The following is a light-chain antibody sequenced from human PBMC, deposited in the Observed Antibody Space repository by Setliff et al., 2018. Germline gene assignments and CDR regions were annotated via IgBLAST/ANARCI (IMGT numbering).Light chain of an antibody. Sequence: QSVLTQPPSASGSPGQSVTISCTGTSSDVGGYNYVSWYQQHPGKAPKLMIYDVSKRPSGVPDRFFGSKSGNTASLTIPGLQAEDEADYYCCSYAGSYTYVVFGGGTKVTVL. V-gene: IGLV2-11*01. CDR2: DVS. J-gene: IGLJ2*01. CDR3: CSYAGSYTYVV. CDR1: SSDVGGYNY.